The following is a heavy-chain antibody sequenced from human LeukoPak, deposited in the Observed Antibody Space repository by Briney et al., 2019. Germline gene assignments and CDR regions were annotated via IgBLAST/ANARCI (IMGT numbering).Heavy chain of an antibody. CDR1: GYSFTNYW. J-gene: IGHJ3*02. V-gene: IGHV5-51*01. CDR3: ARTRNSGIILYAFDI. CDR2: IFPGDSDT. D-gene: IGHD3-16*01. Sequence: GESLKISCTGSGYSFTNYWIGWVRQMPGKGLEWMGIIFPGDSDTEYSPSFQGQVTISADKSISTAYLQWSSLRASDTAMYYCARTRNSGIILYAFDIWGQGTMVTVSS.